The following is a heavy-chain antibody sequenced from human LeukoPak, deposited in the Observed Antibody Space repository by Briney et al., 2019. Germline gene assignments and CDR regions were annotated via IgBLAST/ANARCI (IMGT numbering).Heavy chain of an antibody. J-gene: IGHJ4*02. Sequence: GSLRLSCVASGFSITTSWIHWVRQAPGRGLVWVSRVNPSGSSTNYADFVKGRFTISRDSARNTVYLQMNSLRADDSAVYYCARGNTGSSGLWDSWGQGTLVTVSS. CDR1: GFSITTSW. CDR2: VNPSGSST. CDR3: ARGNTGSSGLWDS. V-gene: IGHV3-74*01. D-gene: IGHD1-26*01.